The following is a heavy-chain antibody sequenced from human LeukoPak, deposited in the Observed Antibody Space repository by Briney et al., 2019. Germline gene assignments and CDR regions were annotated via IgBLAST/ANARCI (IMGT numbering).Heavy chain of an antibody. V-gene: IGHV3-74*01. Sequence: GGSLRLSCAASGFTFSSYWMHWVRQAPGMGLVWVSRFNSDGGTTNYADSVKGRFTISRDNSKNTLYLQMNSLRADDTAVYYCAMKAVPRPRLHDAFDFWGQGTVVSVSS. CDR1: GFTFSSYW. CDR3: AMKAVPRPRLHDAFDF. J-gene: IGHJ3*01. CDR2: FNSDGGTT. D-gene: IGHD5-24*01.